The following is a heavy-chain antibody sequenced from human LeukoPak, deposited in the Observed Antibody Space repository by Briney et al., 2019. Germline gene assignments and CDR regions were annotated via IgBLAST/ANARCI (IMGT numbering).Heavy chain of an antibody. CDR3: LQQQLANDAFDI. CDR2: IRYDGSNK. D-gene: IGHD6-13*01. CDR1: GFTFSSYG. Sequence: GGSLRLSCAASGFTFSSYGMHWVRQAPGKGLEWVAFIRYDGSNKYYADSVKGRFTISRDNSKNTLCLQMNSLRAEDTAVYYCLQQQLANDAFDIWGQGTMVTVSS. J-gene: IGHJ3*02. V-gene: IGHV3-30*02.